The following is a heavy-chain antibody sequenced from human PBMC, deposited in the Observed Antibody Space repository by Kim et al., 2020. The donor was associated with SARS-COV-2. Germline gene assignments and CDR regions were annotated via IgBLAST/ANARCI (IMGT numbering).Heavy chain of an antibody. D-gene: IGHD5-18*01. J-gene: IGHJ4*02. V-gene: IGHV3-23*01. Sequence: ADSGKGRLTISRDNSKNTLYLQMNSLRAENTAVYYCARSDTAMATGYFDYWGPGTLVTVSS. CDR3: ARSDTAMATGYFDY.